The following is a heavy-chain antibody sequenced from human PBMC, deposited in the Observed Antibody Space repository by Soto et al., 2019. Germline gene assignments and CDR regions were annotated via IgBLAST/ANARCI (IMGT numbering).Heavy chain of an antibody. D-gene: IGHD6-13*01. CDR2: VNAANGDT. CDR1: GYTFTSYG. V-gene: IGHV1-3*01. CDR3: VRRHVSATGIDWFDP. Sequence: ASVKVSCKASGYTFTSYGIHWVRQAPGQRLEWMGWVNAANGDTKYSPKFQGRVTITRDTSASTAYMELSSLRSEDTAVYYCVRRHVSATGIDWFDPWGQGTLVTVSS. J-gene: IGHJ5*02.